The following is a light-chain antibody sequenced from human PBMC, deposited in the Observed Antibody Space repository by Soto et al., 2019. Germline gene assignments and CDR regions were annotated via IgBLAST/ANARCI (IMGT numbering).Light chain of an antibody. Sequence: QSALTQPRSVSGSPGQSVTISCTGTSSDVGVYNYVSWYQQNPGKAPKLMIYDVSKRPSGVPDRFSGSKSGNTASLTISGLQAEVEADYYFCSFSSSNTYVFGTGTKLTVL. CDR2: DVS. CDR3: CSFSSSNTYV. V-gene: IGLV2-11*01. CDR1: SSDVGVYNY. J-gene: IGLJ1*01.